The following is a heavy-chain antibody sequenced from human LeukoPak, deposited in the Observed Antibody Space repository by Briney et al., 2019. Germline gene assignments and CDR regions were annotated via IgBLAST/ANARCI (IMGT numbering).Heavy chain of an antibody. J-gene: IGHJ4*02. Sequence: SVTVSCKASGGTFSSYAISWVRQAPGQGLEWMGGIIPFFGTADYAQKFQDRVMISADISTSTAYMELSTLRSEDTAVYYCATRPRVSYALGSDYWGQGALVTVSS. CDR3: ATRPRVSYALGSDY. CDR1: GGTFSSYA. CDR2: IIPFFGTA. V-gene: IGHV1-69*06. D-gene: IGHD5-18*01.